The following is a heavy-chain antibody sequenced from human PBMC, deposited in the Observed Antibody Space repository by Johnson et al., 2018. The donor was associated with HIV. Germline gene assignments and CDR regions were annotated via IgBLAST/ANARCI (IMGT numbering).Heavy chain of an antibody. CDR3: ATALGYDAFDI. D-gene: IGHD6-13*01. V-gene: IGHV3-30*03. J-gene: IGHJ3*02. CDR2: ISYDGSNK. Sequence: QVQLMESGGGLVQPGGSLRLSCAASGFTFNSQWMTWVRQAPWKGLEWVAVISYDGSNKYYADSVKGRFTISRDNSKNTLYLQMNSLRAEDTAVYYCATALGYDAFDIWGQGTMVTVSS. CDR1: GFTFNSQW.